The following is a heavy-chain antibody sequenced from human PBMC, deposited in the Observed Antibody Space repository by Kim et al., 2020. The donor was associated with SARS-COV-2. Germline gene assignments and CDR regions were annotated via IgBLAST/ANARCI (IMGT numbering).Heavy chain of an antibody. D-gene: IGHD7-27*01. J-gene: IGHJ4*01. CDR2: GSTK. CDR3: ASGLGGDY. Sequence: GSTKNYAHSRKSPFTISRDNAKNSLYRQMNSRRAEGTAVYYCASGLGGDYWGQGTLVTVSS. V-gene: IGHV3-48*03.